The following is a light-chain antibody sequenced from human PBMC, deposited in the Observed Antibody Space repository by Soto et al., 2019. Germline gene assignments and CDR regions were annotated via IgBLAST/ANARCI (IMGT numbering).Light chain of an antibody. CDR2: DIS. CDR3: CSFAGSYTFWV. CDR1: SSDVGDYNY. V-gene: IGLV2-11*01. J-gene: IGLJ3*02. Sequence: QSALTQPRSVSGSPGQSVTISCTGTSSDVGDYNYVSWYQQYPVKAPKLVIYDISKRPSGVPDRFSGSKSGNTASLTISGLQAEDEADYYCCSFAGSYTFWVFGGGTQLTVL.